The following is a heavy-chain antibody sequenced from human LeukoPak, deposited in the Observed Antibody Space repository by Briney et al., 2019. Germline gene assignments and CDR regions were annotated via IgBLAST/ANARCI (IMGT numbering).Heavy chain of an antibody. Sequence: SETLSLTCAVYGGSFSGYYWSWIRQPPGRGLEWIGSIYHSGSTYYNPSLKSRVTISVDTSKNQFSLKLSSVTAADTAVYYCASGLWFGEKGFDPWGQGTLVTVSS. CDR1: GGSFSGYY. CDR3: ASGLWFGEKGFDP. J-gene: IGHJ5*02. CDR2: IYHSGST. V-gene: IGHV4-34*01. D-gene: IGHD3-10*01.